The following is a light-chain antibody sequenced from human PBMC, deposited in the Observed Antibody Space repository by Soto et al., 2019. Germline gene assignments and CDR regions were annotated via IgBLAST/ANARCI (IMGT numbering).Light chain of an antibody. V-gene: IGKV3-15*01. J-gene: IGKJ1*01. CDR2: DAS. CDR1: QSVSSN. CDR3: QQHNNWPQT. Sequence: IMMTPSPATLHLYPGEIATLSCSASQSVSSNLAWYQQKPRQAPRLLIYDASNTATGIPARFSGSGSGTDFTLTISSFEPEDFAVYYCQQHNNWPQTFGLGTNLDIK.